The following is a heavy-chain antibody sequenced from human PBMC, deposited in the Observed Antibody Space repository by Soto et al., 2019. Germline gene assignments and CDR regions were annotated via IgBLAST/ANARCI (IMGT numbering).Heavy chain of an antibody. CDR1: GYTLTELS. J-gene: IGHJ4*02. V-gene: IGHV1-24*01. Sequence: ASVKVSCKVSGYTLTELSMHWVRQAPGKGLEWMGGFDPEDGETIYAQKFQGRVTMTEDTSTDTAYMELSSLRSEDTAVYYCATEGYSSSWYIFDYWGQGTLVTVSS. CDR3: ATEGYSSSWYIFDY. CDR2: FDPEDGET. D-gene: IGHD6-13*01.